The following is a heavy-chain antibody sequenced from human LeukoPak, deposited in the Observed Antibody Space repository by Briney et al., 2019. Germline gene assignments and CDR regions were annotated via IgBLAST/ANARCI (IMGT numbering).Heavy chain of an antibody. CDR2: IKQDGSEK. CDR3: AREKRAYSSSWIPDAFDI. V-gene: IGHV3-7*01. D-gene: IGHD6-13*01. J-gene: IGHJ3*02. Sequence: GGSLRLSCAASGFTFSSYWMSWVRQAPGKGLEWVANIKQDGSEKYYVDSVKGRFTISRDNAKNSLYLQMNSLRAEDTAVYYCAREKRAYSSSWIPDAFDIWGQGTMVTDSS. CDR1: GFTFSSYW.